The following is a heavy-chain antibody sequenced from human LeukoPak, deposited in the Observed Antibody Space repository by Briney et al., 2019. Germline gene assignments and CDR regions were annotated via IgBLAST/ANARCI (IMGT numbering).Heavy chain of an antibody. CDR1: GGSISSSSYY. D-gene: IGHD3-10*01. V-gene: IGHV4-39*01. Sequence: PSETLSLTCTVSGGSISSSSYYWGWIRQPPGKGLEWIGSIYYSGSTYYNPSLKSRVTISVDTSKNQFSLKLSSVTAADTAVYYCARVNQLLWFGELLEDGFDYWGQGTLATVSS. CDR2: IYYSGST. CDR3: ARVNQLLWFGELLEDGFDY. J-gene: IGHJ4*02.